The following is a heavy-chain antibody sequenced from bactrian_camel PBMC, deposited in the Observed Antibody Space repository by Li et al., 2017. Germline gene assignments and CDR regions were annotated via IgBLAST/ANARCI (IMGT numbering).Heavy chain of an antibody. CDR1: MFTYSRLC. Sequence: VQLVESGGGSVQHGESLRLSCSASMFTYSRLCMAWFRQTPGKEREVVASLDSDGTTEYADSVKGRFTISQGNAENTLYLQMNSLKSEDTAMYFCAARGLGADCSGPRRSSAEYVYWGQGTQVTVS. CDR3: AARGLGADCSGPRRSSAEYVY. J-gene: IGHJ4*01. D-gene: IGHD3*01. CDR2: LDSDGTT. V-gene: IGHV3S67*01.